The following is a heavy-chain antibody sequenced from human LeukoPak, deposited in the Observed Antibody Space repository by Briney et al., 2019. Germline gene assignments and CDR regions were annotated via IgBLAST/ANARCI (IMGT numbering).Heavy chain of an antibody. CDR3: TTDRTTIFGVVIIGSAFDI. CDR2: IKSKTDGGTT. CDR1: GFTFSNAW. Sequence: PGGSLRLSCAASGFTFSNAWMSWVRQAPGKGLEWVGRIKSKTDGGTTDYAAPVKGRFTISRDDSKNTLYLQMNSLKTEDTAVYYCTTDRTTIFGVVIIGSAFDIWGQGTMVTVSS. D-gene: IGHD3-3*01. J-gene: IGHJ3*02. V-gene: IGHV3-15*01.